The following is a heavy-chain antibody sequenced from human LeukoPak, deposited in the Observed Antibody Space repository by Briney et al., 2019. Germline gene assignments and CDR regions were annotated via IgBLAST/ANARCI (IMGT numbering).Heavy chain of an antibody. V-gene: IGHV4-34*01. D-gene: IGHD5-18*01. CDR3: ARETHTAMLRKGIDY. CDR2: INHSGST. CDR1: GGSFSGYY. Sequence: SETLSLTCAVYGGSFSGYYWSWIRQPPGKGLEWIGEINHSGSTNYNPSLKSRVTISVDTSKNQFSLKLSSVTAADTAVYYCARETHTAMLRKGIDYWGQGTLVTVSS. J-gene: IGHJ4*02.